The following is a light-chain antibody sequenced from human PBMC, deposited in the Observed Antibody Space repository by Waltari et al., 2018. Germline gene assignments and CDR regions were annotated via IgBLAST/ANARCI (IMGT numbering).Light chain of an antibody. CDR3: QSYDNSLSGVV. CDR2: TNN. Sequence: QSVLTQPPSVSGAPGPRVPISCTGNSSNIRAGYDVHWYQQLPETAPKLLIYTNNHRPSGVPDRFSGSKSGTSASLAITGLQAEDEAHYHCQSYDNSLSGVVFGGGTKLTVL. CDR1: SSNIRAGYD. J-gene: IGLJ2*01. V-gene: IGLV1-40*01.